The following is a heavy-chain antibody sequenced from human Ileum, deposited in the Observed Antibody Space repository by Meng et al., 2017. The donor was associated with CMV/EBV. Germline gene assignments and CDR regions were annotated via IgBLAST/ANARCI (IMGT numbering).Heavy chain of an antibody. J-gene: IGHJ6*02. CDR2: IKQDGSEK. CDR3: ARSPGGRLGGVVTYYYGMDV. CDR1: GFTFRRYC. Sequence: GESLKISCAASGFTFRRYCMRGVRQAPGEGLEWVANIKQDGSEKYYVDSVKGRFTIFRDNAKNSLYLQMNSLRAEDTAVYYGARSPGGRLGGVVTYYYGMDVWGQGTTVTVSS. D-gene: IGHD1-26*01. V-gene: IGHV3-7*01.